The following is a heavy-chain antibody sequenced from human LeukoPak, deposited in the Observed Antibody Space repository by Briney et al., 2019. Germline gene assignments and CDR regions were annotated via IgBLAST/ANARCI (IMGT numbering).Heavy chain of an antibody. CDR2: IYYSGST. D-gene: IGHD3-22*01. V-gene: IGHV4-39*07. Sequence: KPSETLSLTCTVSGGSISSSSYYWGWIRQPPGKGLEWIGSIYYSGSTYYNPSLKSRVTISVDTSKNQFSLKLSSVTAADTAVYYCARDAYYYDSSGYYPFDYWGQGTLVTVSS. CDR3: ARDAYYYDSSGYYPFDY. CDR1: GGSISSSSYY. J-gene: IGHJ4*02.